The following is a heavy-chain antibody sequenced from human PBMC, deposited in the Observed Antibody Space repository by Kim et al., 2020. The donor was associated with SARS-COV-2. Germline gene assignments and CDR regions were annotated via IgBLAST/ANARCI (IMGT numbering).Heavy chain of an antibody. CDR3: ARDDFPLQGPAAIGFIDY. J-gene: IGHJ4*02. V-gene: IGHV3-30*01. D-gene: IGHD2-2*01. Sequence: KGRFTISRDNSKNTLYLQMNSLRAEDTAVYYCARDDFPLQGPAAIGFIDYWGQGTLVTVSS.